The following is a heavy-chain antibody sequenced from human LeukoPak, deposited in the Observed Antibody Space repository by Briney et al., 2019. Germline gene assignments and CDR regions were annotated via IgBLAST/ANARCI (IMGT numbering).Heavy chain of an antibody. V-gene: IGHV3-23*01. CDR2: ISASGSST. CDR3: ARGGYSSSWYGNWFDP. CDR1: GLTFSSYS. Sequence: PGGSLRLSCAASGLTFSSYSMSWVRQAPGKGLYWVSGISASGSSTYYADSVKGRFTISRDNSKNTLYLQMNSLRAEGTAVYYCARGGYSSSWYGNWFDPWGQGTLVTVSS. D-gene: IGHD6-13*01. J-gene: IGHJ5*02.